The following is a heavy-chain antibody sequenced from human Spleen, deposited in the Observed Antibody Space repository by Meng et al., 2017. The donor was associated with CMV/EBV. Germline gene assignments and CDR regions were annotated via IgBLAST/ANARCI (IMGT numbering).Heavy chain of an antibody. CDR2: INPNTGST. D-gene: IGHD4-11*01. Sequence: ASVKVSCKASGYTFTDYYMHWVRQAPGQGLEWVGWINPNTGSTNYAQKFQGRVTMTRDTSISTVYMDLSSLRSDDTAVYYCARSRTAVTTVRMDVWGQGTTVTVSS. CDR3: ARSRTAVTTVRMDV. J-gene: IGHJ6*02. V-gene: IGHV1-2*02. CDR1: GYTFTDYY.